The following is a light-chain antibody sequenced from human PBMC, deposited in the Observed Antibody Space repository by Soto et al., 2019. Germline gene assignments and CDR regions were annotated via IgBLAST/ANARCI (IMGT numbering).Light chain of an antibody. CDR3: QQSYRSPYT. J-gene: IGKJ2*01. CDR1: QSINIY. V-gene: IGKV1-39*01. CDR2: GAS. Sequence: IQMTQSPSSLSASVGDSVTVTCRASQSINIYLNWYQQKPGKAPTLLIYGASSLQSGVPSRFTGGGSRTVFTLTISSLQPEYFATSYCQQSYRSPYTFGQGTKLEIK.